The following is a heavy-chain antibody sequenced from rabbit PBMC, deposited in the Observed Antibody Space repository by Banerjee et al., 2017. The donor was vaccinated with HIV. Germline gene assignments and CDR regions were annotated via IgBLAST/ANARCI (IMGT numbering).Heavy chain of an antibody. D-gene: IGHD8-1*01. J-gene: IGHJ4*01. CDR3: ARDAGSGHYIDAYFDL. CDR1: GVSFSFNSY. Sequence: QSLEESGGDLVKPGASLTLTCTASGVSFSFNSYMCWVRQAPGKGLEWIACMDIGSSGFTYFASWAKGRFTISKTSSTTVTLQMTSLTVADTATYFCARDAGSGHYIDAYFDLWGPGTLVTVS. CDR2: MDIGSSGFT. V-gene: IGHV1S40*01.